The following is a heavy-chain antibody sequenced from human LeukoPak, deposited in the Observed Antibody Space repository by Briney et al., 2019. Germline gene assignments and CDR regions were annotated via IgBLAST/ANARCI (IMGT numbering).Heavy chain of an antibody. CDR2: INHSGST. V-gene: IGHV4-34*01. J-gene: IGHJ5*02. D-gene: IGHD3-9*01. CDR1: GGSFNDYY. Sequence: SETLSLTCGVFGGSFNDYYWSWIRQPPGKGLEWIGEINHSGSTNYNPSLEGRVTISVDTSKNQFSLKLSSVTAADTAVYYCATGVILTGRNWFDPWGQGTLVTVSS. CDR3: ATGVILTGRNWFDP.